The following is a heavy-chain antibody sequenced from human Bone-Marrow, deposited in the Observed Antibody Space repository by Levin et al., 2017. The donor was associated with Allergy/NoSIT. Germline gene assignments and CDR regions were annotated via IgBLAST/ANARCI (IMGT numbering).Heavy chain of an antibody. Sequence: QPGGSLRLSCAASGFTFSSYAMSWVRQAPGKGLEWVSGISGSGGGTYYADSVKGRFTISRDNSKNTLYLQMNSLRAEDTAVFYCAKGGTSGNYAPYNWLDPWGQGTLVTVSS. J-gene: IGHJ5*02. V-gene: IGHV3-23*01. CDR1: GFTFSSYA. D-gene: IGHD3-22*01. CDR2: ISGSGGGT. CDR3: AKGGTSGNYAPYNWLDP.